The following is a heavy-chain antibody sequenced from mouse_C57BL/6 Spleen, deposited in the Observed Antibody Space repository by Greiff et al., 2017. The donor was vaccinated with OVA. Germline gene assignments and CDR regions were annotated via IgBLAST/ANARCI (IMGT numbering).Heavy chain of an antibody. CDR2: INPSTGGT. CDR1: GYSFTGYY. CDR3: AGGFAY. Sequence: LKESGPELVKPGASVKISCKASGYSFTGYYMNWVKQSPEKSLEWIGEINPSTGGTTYNQKFKAKATLTVDKSSSTAYMQLKSLTSEDSAVYYCAGGFAYWGQGTLVTVSA. J-gene: IGHJ3*01. V-gene: IGHV1-42*01.